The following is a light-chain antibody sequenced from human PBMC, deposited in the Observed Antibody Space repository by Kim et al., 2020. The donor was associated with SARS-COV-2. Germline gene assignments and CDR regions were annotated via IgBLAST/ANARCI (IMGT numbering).Light chain of an antibody. V-gene: IGLV3-21*03. CDR1: NIGSKS. Sequence: GKTARISGGGNNIGSKSVHWYQQRPGQAPILVIFDDGDRPSGIPERFSGSSSGDTATLTISRVEAGDEADYYCQVWDSGSDHYVFGTGTTVTVV. J-gene: IGLJ1*01. CDR2: DDG. CDR3: QVWDSGSDHYV.